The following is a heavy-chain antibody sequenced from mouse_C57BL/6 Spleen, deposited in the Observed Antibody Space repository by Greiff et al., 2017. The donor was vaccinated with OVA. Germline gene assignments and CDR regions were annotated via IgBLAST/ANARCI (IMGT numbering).Heavy chain of an antibody. Sequence: QVQLKESGPELVKPGASVKISCKASGYAFSSSWMNWVKQRPGKGLEWIGRIYPGDGDTNYNGKFKGKATLTADKSSSTAYMQLSSLTSEDSAVYFCARVDYDYYAMDYWGQGTSVTVSS. CDR3: ARVDYDYYAMDY. CDR1: GYAFSSSW. D-gene: IGHD2-4*01. J-gene: IGHJ4*01. CDR2: IYPGDGDT. V-gene: IGHV1-82*01.